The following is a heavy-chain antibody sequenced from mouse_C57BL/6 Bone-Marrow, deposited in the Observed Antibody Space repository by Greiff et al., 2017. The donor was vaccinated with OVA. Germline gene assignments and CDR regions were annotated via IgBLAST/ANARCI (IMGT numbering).Heavy chain of an antibody. Sequence: EVQRVESGPGLVKPSQSLSLTCSVTGYSITSGYYWNWIRQFPGNKLEWMGYISYDGSNNYNPSLKNRISITRYTSKNQFFLMLNSVTTEDTATYYCARDRYYARGCFDVWGTGTTVTVSS. V-gene: IGHV3-6*01. CDR2: ISYDGSN. CDR1: GYSITSGYY. CDR3: ARDRYYARGCFDV. J-gene: IGHJ1*03. D-gene: IGHD1-1*01.